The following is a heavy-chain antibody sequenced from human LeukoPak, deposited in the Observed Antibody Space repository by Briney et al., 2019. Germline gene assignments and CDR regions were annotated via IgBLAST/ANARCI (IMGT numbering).Heavy chain of an antibody. CDR2: IWYDGSNK. Sequence: GGSLRLPCAASGFSFSSYGMHWVRQAPGKGLEWVAVIWYDGSNKYYADSVKGRFTISRDNSKNTLYLQMNSLRTEDTAVYYCARDTGFDYWGQGTLVTVSS. V-gene: IGHV3-33*01. D-gene: IGHD4-17*01. CDR3: ARDTGFDY. CDR1: GFSFSSYG. J-gene: IGHJ4*02.